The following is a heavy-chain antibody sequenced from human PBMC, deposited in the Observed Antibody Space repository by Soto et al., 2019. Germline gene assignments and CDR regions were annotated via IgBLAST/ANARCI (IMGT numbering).Heavy chain of an antibody. CDR1: GFTFSSYA. V-gene: IGHV3-23*01. CDR2: ISGSGGGT. J-gene: IGHJ5*02. Sequence: GESLKISCAASGFTFSSYAMSWVRQAPGKGLEWVSGISGSGGGTYYADSVKGRFTVSRDNSKNTLYPQMNSLRAEDTAVYYCAIDGEVVAATPEFDPWGQGSLVPVSS. D-gene: IGHD2-15*01. CDR3: AIDGEVVAATPEFDP.